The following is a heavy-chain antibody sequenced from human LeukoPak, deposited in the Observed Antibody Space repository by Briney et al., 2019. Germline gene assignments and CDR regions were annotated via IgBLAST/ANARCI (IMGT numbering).Heavy chain of an antibody. Sequence: GASVKVSCKASGGTFISYAISWVRQAPGQGLEWMGWISAYNGNTKYAQKLQGRVTMTPDTSTSTAYMELRSLRSDDTAVYYCARFQTKYCTNGVCPGDRYYYYYMHVWGKGTTVTVSS. J-gene: IGHJ6*03. CDR1: GGTFISYA. V-gene: IGHV1-18*01. D-gene: IGHD2-8*01. CDR2: ISAYNGNT. CDR3: ARFQTKYCTNGVCPGDRYYYYYMHV.